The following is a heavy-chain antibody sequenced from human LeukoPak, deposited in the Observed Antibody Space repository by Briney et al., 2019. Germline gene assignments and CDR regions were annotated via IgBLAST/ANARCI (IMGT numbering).Heavy chain of an antibody. J-gene: IGHJ4*02. CDR3: ARGRAYGYSTVWDFDY. CDR2: MNPNSGNT. CDR1: GYTFTSYD. D-gene: IGHD6-19*01. V-gene: IGHV1-8*03. Sequence: ASVKVSCKASGYTFTSYDINWVRQATGQGLEWMGWMNPNSGNTGYAQKFQGRVTITRNTSISTAYMELSSLRSEDTAVYYCARGRAYGYSTVWDFDYWGQGTLVTVSS.